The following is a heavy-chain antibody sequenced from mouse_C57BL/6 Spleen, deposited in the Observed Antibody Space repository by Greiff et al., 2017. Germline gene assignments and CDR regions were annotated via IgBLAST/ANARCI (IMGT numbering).Heavy chain of an antibody. Sequence: EVKLMESGAGLVKPGGSLKLSCAASGFTFSSYAMSWVRQTPEKRLEWVAYISSGGDYIYYADTVKGRFTISKDNARNTLYLQMSSLKSEDTAMYYCTRDNWDYFDYWGQGTTLTVSS. CDR3: TRDNWDYFDY. CDR1: GFTFSSYA. D-gene: IGHD4-1*01. J-gene: IGHJ2*01. V-gene: IGHV5-9-1*02. CDR2: ISSGGDYI.